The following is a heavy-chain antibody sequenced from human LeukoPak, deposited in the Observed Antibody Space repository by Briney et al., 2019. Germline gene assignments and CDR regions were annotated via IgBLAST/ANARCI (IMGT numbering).Heavy chain of an antibody. CDR1: GVSISSYY. J-gene: IGHJ4*02. CDR2: IYYSGST. D-gene: IGHD1-26*01. Sequence: SETLSLTCTVSGVSISSYYWSWIRQPPGKGLEWIGYIYYSGSTNYNPSLKSRVTISVDTSKNQFSLKLSSVTAADTAVYYCARDSFSGSYFDYWGQGTLVTVSS. V-gene: IGHV4-59*01. CDR3: ARDSFSGSYFDY.